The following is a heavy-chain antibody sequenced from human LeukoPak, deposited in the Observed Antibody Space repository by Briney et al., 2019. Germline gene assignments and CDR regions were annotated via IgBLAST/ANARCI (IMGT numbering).Heavy chain of an antibody. D-gene: IGHD3-22*01. J-gene: IGHJ4*02. V-gene: IGHV3-30-3*01. CDR1: GFTFSSYA. CDR2: ISYDGSNK. CDR3: ARDTAYYYDSSGYYLIY. Sequence: GGSLRLSCAASGFTFSSYAMHWVRQAPGKGLEWAAVISYDGSNKYYADSVKGRFTISRDNSKNTLYLQMNSLRAEDTAVYYCARDTAYYYDSSGYYLIYWGQGTLVTVSS.